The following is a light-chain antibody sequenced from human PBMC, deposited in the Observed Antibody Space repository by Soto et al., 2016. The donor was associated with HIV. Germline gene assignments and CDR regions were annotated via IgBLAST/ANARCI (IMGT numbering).Light chain of an antibody. V-gene: IGLV3-21*02. CDR1: NIGSKS. CDR3: QVWDSHNDPWV. CDR2: DDR. J-gene: IGLJ3*02. Sequence: SYVATQPPSVSVAPGQTARITCGGINIGSKSVHWYQQKPGQAPVLVISDDRDRPSGIPERFSGSNSGSTATLTINRVEAEDEADFYCQVWDSHNDPWVFGGGTRLTVL.